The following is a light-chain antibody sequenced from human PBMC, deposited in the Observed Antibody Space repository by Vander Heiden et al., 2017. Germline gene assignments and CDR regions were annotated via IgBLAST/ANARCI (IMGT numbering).Light chain of an antibody. Sequence: EIVMTQSPATLSVSPGEGATLSCRASQSVSSNLAWYQQKPGQVPRLLIYGASTRATGIPVRFSGSGSGTEFTLTINSLQSEDFAVYYCQRDNDWRLTFGGGTKVGIK. CDR3: QRDNDWRLT. CDR2: GAS. V-gene: IGKV3-15*01. J-gene: IGKJ4*01. CDR1: QSVSSN.